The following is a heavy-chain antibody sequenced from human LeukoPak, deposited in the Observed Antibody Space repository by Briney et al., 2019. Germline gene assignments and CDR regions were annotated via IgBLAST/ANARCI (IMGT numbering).Heavy chain of an antibody. CDR2: IYTSGST. CDR1: GGSISSYY. Sequence: PSETLSHTRTVSGGSISSYYWSWIRQPAGRGLEWIGRIYTSGSTNYNPSPKSRVTISVDKSKNQFSLKLSSVTAADTAVYYCARDRAPTYYDSSGYHDAFDIWGQGTMVTVSS. CDR3: ARDRAPTYYDSSGYHDAFDI. V-gene: IGHV4-4*07. D-gene: IGHD3-22*01. J-gene: IGHJ3*02.